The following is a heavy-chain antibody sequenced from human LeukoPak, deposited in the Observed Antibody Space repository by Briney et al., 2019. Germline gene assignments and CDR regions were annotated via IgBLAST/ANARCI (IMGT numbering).Heavy chain of an antibody. Sequence: GESLKISCKGSGYTFTRYWIGCVRQMPGKGLEWMGIIYPGDSDTRYSPSFQGQVTISADKSITTAYMQWSSLKASDTAIYYCVRTSGWYSSWFDPWGQGTLVTVSS. V-gene: IGHV5-51*01. J-gene: IGHJ5*02. D-gene: IGHD6-19*01. CDR1: GYTFTRYW. CDR3: VRTSGWYSSWFDP. CDR2: IYPGDSDT.